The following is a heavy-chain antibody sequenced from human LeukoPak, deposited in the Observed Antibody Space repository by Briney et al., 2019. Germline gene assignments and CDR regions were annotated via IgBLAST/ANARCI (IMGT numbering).Heavy chain of an antibody. Sequence: GGSLRLSWAASGFTFSSYGMHWVRQDPGKGLEWVAVIWYDGSNKYYADSVKGRFTISRDNSKNTLYLQMNSLRAEDTAVYYCARDFPSGGMDVWGQGTTVTVSS. CDR1: GFTFSSYG. CDR2: IWYDGSNK. CDR3: ARDFPSGGMDV. J-gene: IGHJ6*02. V-gene: IGHV3-33*01. D-gene: IGHD3-3*01.